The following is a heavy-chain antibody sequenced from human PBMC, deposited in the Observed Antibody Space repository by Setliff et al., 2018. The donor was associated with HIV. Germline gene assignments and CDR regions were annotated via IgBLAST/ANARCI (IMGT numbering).Heavy chain of an antibody. J-gene: IGHJ4*02. V-gene: IGHV4-39*01. CDR1: GGSMSSSSYY. D-gene: IGHD3-10*01. Sequence: PSETLSLTCTVSGGSMSSSSYYWGWIRQTPDKGLEWIGIIYYSGATYYNPSLTSRVTISVDTSRNQFSLKLRSVTAADTAAYYCVRLGYVSGGFYKTPGPYYLDYWGQGALVTVSS. CDR3: VRLGYVSGGFYKTPGPYYLDY. CDR2: IYYSGAT.